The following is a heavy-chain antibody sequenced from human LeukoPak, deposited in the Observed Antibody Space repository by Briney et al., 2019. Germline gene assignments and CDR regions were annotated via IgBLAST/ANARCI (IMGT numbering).Heavy chain of an antibody. Sequence: SETLSLTCAVYGGSFSGYYWSWIRQPPGKGLEWIGEINHSGSTNYNPSLKSRVTISVDTSKNQFSLKLSSVTAADTAVYYCAGGPRRIGTYSSSWYYFDYWGQGTLDTVSS. J-gene: IGHJ4*02. CDR1: GGSFSGYY. D-gene: IGHD6-13*01. CDR3: AGGPRRIGTYSSSWYYFDY. CDR2: INHSGST. V-gene: IGHV4-34*01.